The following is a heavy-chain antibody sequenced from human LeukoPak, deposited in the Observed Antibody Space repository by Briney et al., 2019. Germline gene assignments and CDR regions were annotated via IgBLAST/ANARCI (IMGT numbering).Heavy chain of an antibody. CDR3: ARRNNWLDR. CDR1: GFTFSNAW. CDR2: IKSKTDGGTT. Sequence: GGSLRLSCAASGFTFSNAWMSWVRQTPGKGLEWVGRIKSKTDGGTTDYAAPVKGRFLISRDDSKNTLFLQMNSLKTEDTAVYYCARRNNWLDRWGQGTLVTVSS. V-gene: IGHV3-15*01. J-gene: IGHJ5*02.